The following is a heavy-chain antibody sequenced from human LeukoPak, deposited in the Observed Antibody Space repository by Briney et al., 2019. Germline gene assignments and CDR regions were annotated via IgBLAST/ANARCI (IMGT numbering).Heavy chain of an antibody. Sequence: PGGSLRLSCAASGFTFSSYGMHWVRQAPGKGLEWVAVISYVGSNKYYADSVKGRFTISRDNSKNTLYLQMNSLRAEDTAVYYCAKDRLGYSYGIGFDYWGQGTLVTVSS. D-gene: IGHD5-18*01. CDR3: AKDRLGYSYGIGFDY. V-gene: IGHV3-30*18. CDR2: ISYVGSNK. J-gene: IGHJ4*02. CDR1: GFTFSSYG.